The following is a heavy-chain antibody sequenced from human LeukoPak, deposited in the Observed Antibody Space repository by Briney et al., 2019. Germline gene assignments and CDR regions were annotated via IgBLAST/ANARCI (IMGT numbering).Heavy chain of an antibody. CDR3: ARRHGRCSDGSCYYPDY. J-gene: IGHJ4*02. Sequence: WASVKVSCKASGYTFTSYDINWVRQATGQGLEWMGWMNPNSGNTGYAQKFRGRVTMTRNSSITTAYMELSSLRSEDTAVYYCARRHGRCSDGSCYYPDYWGQGTLVTVSS. D-gene: IGHD2-15*01. V-gene: IGHV1-8*01. CDR2: MNPNSGNT. CDR1: GYTFTSYD.